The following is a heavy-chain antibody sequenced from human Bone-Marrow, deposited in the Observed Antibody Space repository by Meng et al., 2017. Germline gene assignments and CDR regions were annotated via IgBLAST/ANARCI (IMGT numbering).Heavy chain of an antibody. CDR3: ARGPTTMAHDFDY. J-gene: IGHJ4*02. D-gene: IGHD4-11*01. CDR1: GGSFSDYY. V-gene: IGHV4-34*01. CDR2: INHSGST. Sequence: QVLLQHWGAGLLKPSGTLSLTWVVSGGSFSDYYWSWIRQPPGKGLEWIGEINHSGSTNYNPSLESRATISVDTSQNNLSLKLSSVTAADSAVYYCARGPTTMAHDFDYWGQGTLVTVSS.